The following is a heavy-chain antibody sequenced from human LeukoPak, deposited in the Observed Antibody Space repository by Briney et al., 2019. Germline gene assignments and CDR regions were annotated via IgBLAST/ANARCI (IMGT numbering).Heavy chain of an antibody. CDR2: IKQDGSEK. CDR1: GFTFSSYW. Sequence: GGSLRLSCAASGFTFSSYWMSWVRQALGKGLEWVANIKQDGSEKYYVDSVKGRFTISRDNAKNSLYLQMNSLRAEDTAVYYCAREREGLGVATAHHFDYRGQGTLVTVSS. D-gene: IGHD5-12*01. J-gene: IGHJ4*02. CDR3: AREREGLGVATAHHFDY. V-gene: IGHV3-7*01.